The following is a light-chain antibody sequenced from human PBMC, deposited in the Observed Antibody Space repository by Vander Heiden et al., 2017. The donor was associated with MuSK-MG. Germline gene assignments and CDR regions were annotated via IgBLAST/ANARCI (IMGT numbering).Light chain of an antibody. V-gene: IGKV3-20*01. J-gene: IGKJ2*01. CDR3: QQDGSSPDT. Sequence: PGDRATLSCRATQSVHSNYLAWYQQKPGQAPRLLVYGASSTATGIPDRLSGSGSGTDFTLTISRLEPEDFAVYYCQQDGSSPDTFGQGTKLEIK. CDR1: QSVHSNY. CDR2: GAS.